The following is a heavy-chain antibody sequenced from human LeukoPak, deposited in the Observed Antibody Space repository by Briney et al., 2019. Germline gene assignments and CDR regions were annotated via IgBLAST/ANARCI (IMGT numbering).Heavy chain of an antibody. CDR2: IDWDDDK. CDR1: GFSFSTRGMC. CDR3: ARSTRYYDYVWGSYRPPYYYYYGMDV. J-gene: IGHJ6*02. D-gene: IGHD3-16*02. V-gene: IGHV2-70*01. Sequence: SGPALVKPTQTLTLTCTFSGFSFSTRGMCVSWIRQPPGKALEWPALIDWDDDKFYSTSLKTRLTISKDPSKNQVVLTMTNMDPVDTATYYCARSTRYYDYVWGSYRPPYYYYYGMDVWGQGTTVTVSS.